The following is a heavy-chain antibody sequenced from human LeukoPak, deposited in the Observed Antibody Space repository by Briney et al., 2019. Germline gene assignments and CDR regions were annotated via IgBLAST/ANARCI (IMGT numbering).Heavy chain of an antibody. J-gene: IGHJ4*02. CDR1: GYTFTSYD. D-gene: IGHD1-26*01. CDR2: MNPNSGNT. Sequence: GASVKVSCKASGYTFTSYDINWVRQATGQGLEWMGWMNPNSGNTGYAQKFQGRVTITRNTSISTAYMELSSPRSEDTAVYYCAINGGSYLFDYWGQGTLVTVSS. V-gene: IGHV1-8*03. CDR3: AINGGSYLFDY.